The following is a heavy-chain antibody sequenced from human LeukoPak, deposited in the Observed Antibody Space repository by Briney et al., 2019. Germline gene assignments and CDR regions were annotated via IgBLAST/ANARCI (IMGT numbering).Heavy chain of an antibody. CDR3: ARDCSSTSCYDY. CDR2: ISSSSSYI. Sequence: GGSLRLSCTASGFTFSSYSMNWVRQAPGKGLEWVSSISSSSSYIYYADSVKGRFTISRDNAKNSLYLQMNSLRAEDTAVYYCARDCSSTSCYDYWGQGTLVTVSS. CDR1: GFTFSSYS. V-gene: IGHV3-21*01. J-gene: IGHJ4*02. D-gene: IGHD2-2*01.